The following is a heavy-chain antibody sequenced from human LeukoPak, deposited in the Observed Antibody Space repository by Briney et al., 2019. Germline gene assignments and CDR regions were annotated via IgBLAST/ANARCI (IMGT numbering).Heavy chain of an antibody. Sequence: GGSLRLSCTASGFTFSDYYMSWIRQAPGKGLEWVSYISRSSSDTNYADSVKGRFTISRDNAKNSLYLQMNSLRAEDTAVYYCARGLTTVTSLASYWGQGTLVTVSS. D-gene: IGHD4-17*01. CDR1: GFTFSDYY. CDR2: ISRSSSDT. J-gene: IGHJ4*02. V-gene: IGHV3-11*05. CDR3: ARGLTTVTSLASY.